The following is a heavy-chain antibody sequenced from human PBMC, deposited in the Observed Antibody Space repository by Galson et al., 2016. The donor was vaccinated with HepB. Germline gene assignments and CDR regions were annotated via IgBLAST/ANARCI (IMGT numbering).Heavy chain of an antibody. CDR1: GFTFDTYN. J-gene: IGHJ4*02. CDR2: ITTSSSTI. D-gene: IGHD1-14*01. CDR3: ARGSPNRVIDY. V-gene: IGHV3-48*04. Sequence: SLRLSCAASGFTFDTYNMNWVRQPPGKGLEWLSYITTSSSTISYAASVKGRFTTSRDDARNSLYLQMNSLRADDTAVYYCARGSPNRVIDYWGQGTLVTVSS.